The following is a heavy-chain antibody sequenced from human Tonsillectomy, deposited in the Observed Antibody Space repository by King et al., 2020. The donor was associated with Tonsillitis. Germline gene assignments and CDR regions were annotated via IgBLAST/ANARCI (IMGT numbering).Heavy chain of an antibody. Sequence: VQLQESGPGLVKPSETLSLTCTVSGGSIDHYYWSWVRQPAGKGLEWIGRIFTSGNTNYNPSLKSRVTMSVDTSNNQFSLRLSSVTAADTAVYYCARDLGLGIPTDAFDIWGQGTLVTVSS. CDR1: GGSIDHYY. V-gene: IGHV4-4*07. CDR3: ARDLGLGIPTDAFDI. D-gene: IGHD7-27*01. CDR2: IFTSGNT. J-gene: IGHJ3*02.